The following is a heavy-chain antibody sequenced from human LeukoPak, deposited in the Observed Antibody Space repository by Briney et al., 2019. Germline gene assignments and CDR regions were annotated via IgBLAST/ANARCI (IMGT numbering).Heavy chain of an antibody. D-gene: IGHD1-26*01. CDR2: IYTSGST. Sequence: SETLSLTCTVSGGSISSYYWSWIRQPPGKGLEWIGYIYTSGSTNSNPSLKRRLTISVDTSKNQFSLKLSSVTAAVTAVYYCARLSSGSYFDWGQGTLVTVSS. CDR3: ARLSSGSYFD. CDR1: GGSISSYY. V-gene: IGHV4-4*09. J-gene: IGHJ4*02.